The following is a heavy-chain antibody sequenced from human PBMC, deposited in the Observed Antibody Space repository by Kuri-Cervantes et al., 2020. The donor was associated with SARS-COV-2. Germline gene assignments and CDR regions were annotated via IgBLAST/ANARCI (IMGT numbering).Heavy chain of an antibody. V-gene: IGHV4-38-2*02. D-gene: IGHD2-2*01. J-gene: IGHJ5*02. Sequence: GSLRPSCTVSGYSISSGYYWGWIRQPPGQGLEWIGGIYHSGSTYYNPSLKSRVTISVDTSKNQFSLKLRSVTAADTAVYYCARGGVYCSSTSCHPNWFDPWGQGTLVTVSS. CDR1: GYSISSGYY. CDR2: IYHSGST. CDR3: ARGGVYCSSTSCHPNWFDP.